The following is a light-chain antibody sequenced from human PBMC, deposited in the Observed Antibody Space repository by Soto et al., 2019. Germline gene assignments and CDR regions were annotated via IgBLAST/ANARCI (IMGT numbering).Light chain of an antibody. J-gene: IGKJ4*01. V-gene: IGKV3-11*01. CDR2: NAS. Sequence: EIVLTQSPSTLSLSPGDRAAISCRASQSVSSYLAWYQQKPGQAPRLLIYNASMRAKGIPARFSGSGSGTDFTLTVSSLEPEDFAIYFCQQRSNWPSTFGGGTKVEI. CDR3: QQRSNWPST. CDR1: QSVSSY.